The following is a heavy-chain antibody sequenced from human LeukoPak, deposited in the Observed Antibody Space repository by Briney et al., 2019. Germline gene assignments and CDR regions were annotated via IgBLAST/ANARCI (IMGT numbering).Heavy chain of an antibody. D-gene: IGHD5-12*01. CDR2: INSDGSSI. J-gene: IGHJ4*02. CDR1: GFTFSSYL. CDR3: AREGRVSGYDFDC. Sequence: GGSLRLSCAASGFTFSSYLMHWVRQAPGKGLVWVSRINSDGSSITYADSVKGRFTISRDNAKNTLYLQMNSLRVEDTAVYYCAREGRVSGYDFDCWGQGTLVTVSS. V-gene: IGHV3-74*03.